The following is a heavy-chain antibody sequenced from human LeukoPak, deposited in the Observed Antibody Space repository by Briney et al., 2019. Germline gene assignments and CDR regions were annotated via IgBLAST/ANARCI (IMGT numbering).Heavy chain of an antibody. V-gene: IGHV3-23*01. CDR2: ISGSGGST. Sequence: GGSLRLSCAASGCTFSSYARSWVRQAPGKGLEWVSAISGSGGSTYYADSGKGRVTISRDHYKTTLYLQMNSLRAEDTPVYYCATSSHFDYWGQGTLVTVSS. J-gene: IGHJ4*02. CDR1: GCTFSSYA. CDR3: ATSSHFDY.